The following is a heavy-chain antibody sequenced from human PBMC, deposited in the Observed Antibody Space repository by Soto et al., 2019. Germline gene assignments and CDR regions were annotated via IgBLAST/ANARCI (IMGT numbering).Heavy chain of an antibody. CDR2: ISGSGGST. V-gene: IGHV3-23*01. CDR3: AKTCSGGNNWFDP. CDR1: GFTFSSYA. Sequence: RLSCAASGFTFSSYAMSWVRQAPGKGLEWVSAISGSGGSTYYADSVRGRFTISRDNSKNTLYLQMNSLRAEDTAVYYCAKTCSGGNNWFDPWGQGTLVTVSS. D-gene: IGHD2-15*01. J-gene: IGHJ5*02.